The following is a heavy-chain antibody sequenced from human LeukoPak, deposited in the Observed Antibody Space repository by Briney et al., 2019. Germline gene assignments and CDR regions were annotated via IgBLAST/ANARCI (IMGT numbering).Heavy chain of an antibody. CDR1: GGSISSYY. CDR2: IYYSGST. Sequence: SETLSLTCTVSGGSISSYYWSWIRQPPGKGLEWIGYIYYSGSTNYNPSLKSRVTISVDTSKNQFSLKLSSVTAADTAVYYRARVRDYGGNDYWGQGTLVTVSS. CDR3: ARVRDYGGNDY. V-gene: IGHV4-59*01. D-gene: IGHD4-23*01. J-gene: IGHJ4*02.